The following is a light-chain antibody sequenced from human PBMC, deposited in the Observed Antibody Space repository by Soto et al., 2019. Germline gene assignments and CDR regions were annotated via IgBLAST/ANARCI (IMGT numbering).Light chain of an antibody. CDR2: EVS. CDR1: SSDVGGYNY. V-gene: IGLV2-8*01. Sequence: QSALTQPPSPSGSPGQSVTISCTGTSSDVGGYNYVSWYQQHPGKAPKLMIYEVSKRPSGVPDRFSGSKSGNTASLTVSGLQAEDEADYYCGSYAGSKDVFGTG. CDR3: GSYAGSKDV. J-gene: IGLJ1*01.